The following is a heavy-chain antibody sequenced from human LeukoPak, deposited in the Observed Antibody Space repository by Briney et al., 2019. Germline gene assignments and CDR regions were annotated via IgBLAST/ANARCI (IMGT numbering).Heavy chain of an antibody. CDR2: ISSGGSTI. Sequence: NPGGSLRLSCAASGFTFSDYYMSWIRQAPGKGLEWVSYISSGGSTIYYADSVKGRFTISRDNAKNSLYLQMNSLRAEDTAVYYCARGGPPYYDFWSGYYHYYFDYWGQGTLVTVSS. V-gene: IGHV3-11*04. CDR1: GFTFSDYY. CDR3: ARGGPPYYDFWSGYYHYYFDY. D-gene: IGHD3-3*01. J-gene: IGHJ4*02.